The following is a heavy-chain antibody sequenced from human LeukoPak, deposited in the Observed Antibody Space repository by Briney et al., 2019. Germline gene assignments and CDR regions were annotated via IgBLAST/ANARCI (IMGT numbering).Heavy chain of an antibody. D-gene: IGHD5-18*01. CDR2: ISGSGGST. CDR1: GFTSSTYA. Sequence: PGGSLRLSCAASGFTSSTYAMSWVRQAPGKGLEWVSVISGSGGSTDYGDSVKGRFTISRDNSRNTLYLQMNSLRVEDTAVYYCAKILRAYSYGGFDYWGQGTLVTVSS. CDR3: AKILRAYSYGGFDY. J-gene: IGHJ4*02. V-gene: IGHV3-23*01.